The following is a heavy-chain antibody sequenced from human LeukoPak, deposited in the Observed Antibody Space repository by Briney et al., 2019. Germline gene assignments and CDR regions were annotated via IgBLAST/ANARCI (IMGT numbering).Heavy chain of an antibody. Sequence: ASVKVSCNASGYTFTIYYMHWVRQPPGQGLEWMGIINPSGGSTSYAQKFQGRVTMTRDTSTSTVYMELSSLRSEDTAVYYCASLGDPEVDYWGQGTLVTVSS. J-gene: IGHJ4*02. CDR1: GYTFTIYY. CDR2: INPSGGST. V-gene: IGHV1-46*01. CDR3: ASLGDPEVDY.